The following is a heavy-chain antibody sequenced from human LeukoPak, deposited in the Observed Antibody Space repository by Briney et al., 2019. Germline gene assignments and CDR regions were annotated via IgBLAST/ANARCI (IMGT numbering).Heavy chain of an antibody. V-gene: IGHV1-2*02. CDR3: AGGILTGYYRVLDY. CDR1: GYTFTSYA. J-gene: IGHJ4*02. CDR2: INPNSGGT. Sequence: ASVKVSCKASGYTFTSYAMNWVRQAPGQGLEWMGWINPNSGGTNYAQKFQGRVTMTRDTSISTAYMELSRLRSDDTAVYYCAGGILTGYYRVLDYWGQGTLVTVSS. D-gene: IGHD3-9*01.